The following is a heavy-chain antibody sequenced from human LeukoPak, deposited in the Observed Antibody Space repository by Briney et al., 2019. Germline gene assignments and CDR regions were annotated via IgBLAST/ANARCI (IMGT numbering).Heavy chain of an antibody. D-gene: IGHD3-22*01. CDR2: ISGDGGST. Sequence: GGSLRLSCAASGFTFDDYAMHWVRQAPGKGLEWVPLISGDGGSTYYADSVKGRFTISRDNSKNSLYLQMNSLRTEDTALYYCATDPYYYDSSGYKDYWGQGTLVTVSS. CDR1: GFTFDDYA. CDR3: ATDPYYYDSSGYKDY. J-gene: IGHJ4*02. V-gene: IGHV3-43*02.